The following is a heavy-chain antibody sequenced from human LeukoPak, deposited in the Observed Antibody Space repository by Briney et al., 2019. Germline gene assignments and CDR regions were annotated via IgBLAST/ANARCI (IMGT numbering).Heavy chain of an antibody. J-gene: IGHJ6*04. Sequence: PGGSLRLSCAASGFTFSSYDMHWVRQATGKGLEWVSAIGTAGDTYYPGSVKGRFTISRENAKNSLYLQMNSLRAGDTAVYYCASSSDIYGSGSYFNSLGDVWGKGTTVSISS. CDR1: GFTFSSYD. V-gene: IGHV3-13*01. CDR3: ASSSDIYGSGSYFNSLGDV. D-gene: IGHD3-10*01. CDR2: IGTAGDT.